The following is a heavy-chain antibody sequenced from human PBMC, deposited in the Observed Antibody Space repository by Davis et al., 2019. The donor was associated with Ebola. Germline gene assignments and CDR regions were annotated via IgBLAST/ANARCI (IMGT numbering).Heavy chain of an antibody. V-gene: IGHV4-30-4*01. Sequence: SETLSLTCSVSGASISDGDYYWSWIRQPPGKGLEWIAYMFYSGTTNYNPSLQSRVIISVDTSKNQFSLKLSSVTAADTAVYYCARVYSSGWYGWFDPWGLGTLVTVSA. CDR3: ARVYSSGWYGWFDP. CDR2: MFYSGTT. J-gene: IGHJ5*02. CDR1: GASISDGDYY. D-gene: IGHD6-19*01.